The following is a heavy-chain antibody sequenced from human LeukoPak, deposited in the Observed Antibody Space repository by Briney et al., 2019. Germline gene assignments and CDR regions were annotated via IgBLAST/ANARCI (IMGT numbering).Heavy chain of an antibody. CDR3: ARGHKNKFDF. CDR1: GYNLINYW. Sequence: GESLKISLQGPGYNLINYWIAWVRPIPGKGLEWMGSVYPSGSEIRYSPSYQRLVTISVNKSIHIAYLHWSRLNVSESVMYCGARGHKNKFDFWGQGSLVTVSS. J-gene: IGHJ4*02. D-gene: IGHD1/OR15-1a*01. CDR2: VYPSGSEI. V-gene: IGHV5-51*01.